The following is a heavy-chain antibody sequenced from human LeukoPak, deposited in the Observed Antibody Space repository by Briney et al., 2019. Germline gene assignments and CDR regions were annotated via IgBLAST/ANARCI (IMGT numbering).Heavy chain of an antibody. CDR1: GGSISSGGYS. CDR3: VRRTEWLQNFDY. V-gene: IGHV4-31*03. Sequence: SQTLSLTCTVSGGSISSGGYSWSWIRQLPGKGLEWIGYIYYSGSTYYNPSLQSRVTISVDTSQNQFSLKLSSMTAADTAVYYCVRRTEWLQNFDYWGQGTLVTVSP. J-gene: IGHJ4*02. CDR2: IYYSGST. D-gene: IGHD5-24*01.